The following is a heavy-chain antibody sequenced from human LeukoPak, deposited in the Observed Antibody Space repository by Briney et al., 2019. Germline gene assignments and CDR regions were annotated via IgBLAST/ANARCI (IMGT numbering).Heavy chain of an antibody. CDR3: AKDLRPDGVNDLDH. CDR2: ISYDGSNK. D-gene: IGHD5/OR15-5a*01. J-gene: IGHJ4*02. CDR1: GFTSSSYA. Sequence: PGGSLRLSCAASGFTSSSYAMHWVRQAPGKGLEWVAVISYDGSNKYYAGSVKGRFTISRDNSKNTLYLQMNSLRAEDTAVYYCAKDLRPDGVNDLDHWGQGTLVTVSS. V-gene: IGHV3-30-3*01.